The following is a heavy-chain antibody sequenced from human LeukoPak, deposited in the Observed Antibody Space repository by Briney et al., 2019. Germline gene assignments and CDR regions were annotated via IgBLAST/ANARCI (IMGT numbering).Heavy chain of an antibody. D-gene: IGHD3-9*01. CDR3: ARVDLGSAIFEPKWFDP. Sequence: SQTLSLTCAISGDTVSSRSAAWNWIRQSPARGLEWMGRTYYRSKWYNDYAESMKSRITINADTSKNQFSLQLNSVTPEDTAVYYCARVDLGSAIFEPKWFDPWGQGTLVTVSS. J-gene: IGHJ5*02. CDR1: GDTVSSRSAA. V-gene: IGHV6-1*01. CDR2: TYYRSKWYN.